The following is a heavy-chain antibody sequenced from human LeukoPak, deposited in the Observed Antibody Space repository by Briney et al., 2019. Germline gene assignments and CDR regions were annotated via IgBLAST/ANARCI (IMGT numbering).Heavy chain of an antibody. CDR1: GYIFSNYW. CDR2: IYPGDSET. Sequence: GESLKISCQASGYIFSNYWIGWVRQMPGKGLEWMAIIYPGDSETKYSPSFQGQVTISADKSISTAYLQWSSLKASDTAMYYCARSTPFDYWGQGTLVTVSS. CDR3: ARSTPFDY. J-gene: IGHJ4*02. D-gene: IGHD2-15*01. V-gene: IGHV5-51*01.